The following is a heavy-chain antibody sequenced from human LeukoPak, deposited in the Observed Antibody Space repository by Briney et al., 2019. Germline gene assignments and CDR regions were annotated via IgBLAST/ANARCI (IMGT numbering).Heavy chain of an antibody. CDR2: ISSSGSTI. V-gene: IGHV3-11*01. Sequence: GGSLRLSCAASGFTFSDYYMSWIGQAPGKGLEWVSYISSSGSTIYYADSVKGRFTISRDNAKNSLYLQMNRLRAEDTAVYYCARAMVRGVPLDYWGQGTLVTVSS. CDR3: ARAMVRGVPLDY. CDR1: GFTFSDYY. J-gene: IGHJ4*02. D-gene: IGHD3-10*01.